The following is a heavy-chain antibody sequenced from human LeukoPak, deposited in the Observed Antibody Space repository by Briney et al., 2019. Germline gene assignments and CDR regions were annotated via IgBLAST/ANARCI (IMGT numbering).Heavy chain of an antibody. CDR1: GGPISSYY. J-gene: IGHJ4*02. V-gene: IGHV4-59*01. D-gene: IGHD3-16*02. Sequence: SETLSLTCTVSGGPISSYYWSWIRQPPGKGLEWIGYIYYSGSTNYNPSLKSRVTISVDTSKNQFSLKLSSVTAADTAVYYCARVVWGSYRYANWGQGTLVTVSS. CDR2: IYYSGST. CDR3: ARVVWGSYRYAN.